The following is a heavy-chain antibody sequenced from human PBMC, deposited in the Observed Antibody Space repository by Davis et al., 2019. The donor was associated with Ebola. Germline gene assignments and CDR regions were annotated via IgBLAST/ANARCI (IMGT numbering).Heavy chain of an antibody. Sequence: ASVKVSCKTSGYTFTGYYIHWVRQAPGQGLEWMGRINPNSGGTNYAQKFQGRVTMTRATSISTAYMELSRLRSDDTAVYYCARDQAAADNYYYYGMDVWGKGTTVTVSS. D-gene: IGHD6-13*01. CDR2: INPNSGGT. CDR3: ARDQAAADNYYYYGMDV. CDR1: GYTFTGYY. J-gene: IGHJ6*04. V-gene: IGHV1-2*06.